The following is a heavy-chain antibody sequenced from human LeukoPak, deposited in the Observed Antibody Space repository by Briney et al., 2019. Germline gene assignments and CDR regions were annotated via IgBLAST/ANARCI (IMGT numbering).Heavy chain of an antibody. D-gene: IGHD3-10*01. Sequence: SETLSLTCAVYGGSFSGYYWSWIRQPPGKGLEWIGEINHSGSTNYNPSLKSRVTISVDTSKNQFSLKLSSVTAADTAVYYCARGVYYGSGSYWWRYYFDYWGQGTLVTVSS. CDR1: GGSFSGYY. CDR2: INHSGST. J-gene: IGHJ4*02. CDR3: ARGVYYGSGSYWWRYYFDY. V-gene: IGHV4-34*01.